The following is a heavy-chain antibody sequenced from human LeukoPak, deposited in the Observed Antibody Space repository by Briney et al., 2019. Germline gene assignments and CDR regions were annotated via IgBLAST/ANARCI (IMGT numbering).Heavy chain of an antibody. J-gene: IGHJ6*02. D-gene: IGHD6-19*01. CDR1: GGSISSYY. Sequence: SETLSLTCTVSGGSISSYYWNWIRQSPGKGLEWIGYIYYSGSTNYNPSLKSRVTISVDTSKNQFSLKLSSVTAADTAVYYCARLSSDYYYYYGMDVWGQGTTVTVAS. CDR2: IYYSGST. CDR3: ARLSSDYYYYYGMDV. V-gene: IGHV4-59*08.